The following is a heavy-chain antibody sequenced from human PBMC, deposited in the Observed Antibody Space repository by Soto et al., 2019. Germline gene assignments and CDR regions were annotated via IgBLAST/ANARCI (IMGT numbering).Heavy chain of an antibody. Sequence: PGGSLRLSCAASGFTFSSYSMNWVRQAPGKGLEWVSSISSSSSYIYYADSVKGRFTISRDNAKNSLYLQMNSLRAEDTAVYYCARVSRPHATMSTFDPWGQGTLVTVSS. CDR2: ISSSSSYI. J-gene: IGHJ5*02. D-gene: IGHD3-3*01. CDR1: GFTFSSYS. CDR3: ARVSRPHATMSTFDP. V-gene: IGHV3-21*01.